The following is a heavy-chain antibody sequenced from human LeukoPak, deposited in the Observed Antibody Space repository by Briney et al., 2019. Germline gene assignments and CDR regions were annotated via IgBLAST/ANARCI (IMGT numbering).Heavy chain of an antibody. J-gene: IGHJ4*02. CDR3: ARGTSSSSRESDY. D-gene: IGHD6-13*01. Sequence: GGSLRLSCAASGFTFSDYYMSWIRQAPGKGLEWVSYISSSGSTIYYADSVKGRFTISRDNAKNLLYLQMNSLRAEDTAVYYCARGTSSSSRESDYWGQGTLVTVSS. CDR1: GFTFSDYY. V-gene: IGHV3-11*01. CDR2: ISSSGSTI.